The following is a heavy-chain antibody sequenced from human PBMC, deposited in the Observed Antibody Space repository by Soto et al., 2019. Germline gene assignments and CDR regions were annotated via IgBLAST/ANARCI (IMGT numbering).Heavy chain of an antibody. CDR2: ISAHNGNT. J-gene: IGHJ4*02. CDR3: ARGRYGDY. V-gene: IGHV1-18*01. CDR1: GYTFTSYG. D-gene: IGHD1-1*01. Sequence: QVHLVQSGAEVKKPGASVKVSCKASGYTFTSYGITWVRQAPGQGLEWMGWISAHNGNTDYAQKLQGRVIVTRDTSTSTADMELRSPRSDDTAVYDCARGRYGDYWGQGTLVTVSS.